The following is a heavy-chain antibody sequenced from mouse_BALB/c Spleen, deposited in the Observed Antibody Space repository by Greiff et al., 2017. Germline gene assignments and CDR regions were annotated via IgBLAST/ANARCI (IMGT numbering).Heavy chain of an antibody. CDR1: GYAFSSSW. Sequence: VQLQQSGPELVKPGASVKISCKASGYAFSSSWMNWVKQRPGQGLEWIGRIYPGDGDTNYNGKFKGKATLTADKSSSTAYMQLSSLTSVDSAVYFCARNGNYRYYAMDYWGQGTSVTVSS. J-gene: IGHJ4*01. CDR2: IYPGDGDT. V-gene: IGHV1-82*01. CDR3: ARNGNYRYYAMDY. D-gene: IGHD2-1*01.